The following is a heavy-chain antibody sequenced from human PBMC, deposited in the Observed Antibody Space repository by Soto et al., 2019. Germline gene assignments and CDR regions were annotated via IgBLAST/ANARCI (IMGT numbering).Heavy chain of an antibody. J-gene: IGHJ4*02. Sequence: PGGSLRLSCAASGFTFSTYALSWVRQAPGKGLEWVSAISANGQGIYYADSVRGRFTISGDNSKNTIFLHMDSLRAEDTAVYYCAKDRNYPRDQFHYWGQGTLVTAPQ. CDR2: ISANGQGI. CDR3: AKDRNYPRDQFHY. CDR1: GFTFSTYA. V-gene: IGHV3-23*01. D-gene: IGHD1-7*01.